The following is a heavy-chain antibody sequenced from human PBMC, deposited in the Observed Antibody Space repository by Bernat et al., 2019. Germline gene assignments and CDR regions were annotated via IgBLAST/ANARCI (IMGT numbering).Heavy chain of an antibody. D-gene: IGHD5-24*01. CDR3: AHRLSLMSSYNYGRFDY. CDR1: GFSLSTRGVG. Sequence: QITLKESGPTVVKPTQTLTLTCTFSGFSLSTRGVGVGWIRQPPGKALEWLALIYWDDDKRYSPSLKSRLTITKYTSTNQVVLTVTNVDPEDTATYYCAHRLSLMSSYNYGRFDYWGQGTLVAVSS. CDR2: IYWDDDK. J-gene: IGHJ4*02. V-gene: IGHV2-5*02.